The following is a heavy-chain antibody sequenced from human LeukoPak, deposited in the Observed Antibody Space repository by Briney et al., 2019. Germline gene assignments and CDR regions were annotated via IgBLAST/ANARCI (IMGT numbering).Heavy chain of an antibody. D-gene: IGHD5-24*01. CDR1: GFTFSNYG. Sequence: GGSLRLSCAASGFTFSNYGMNWVRQAPGKGLEWVAVIWYDGSKKYYADSVKGRFTISRDNSKNTLYLQMNSLRAEDTAVYYCAKDRGYTLDYWGQGTLVTVSS. V-gene: IGHV3-30*02. CDR3: AKDRGYTLDY. J-gene: IGHJ4*02. CDR2: IWYDGSKK.